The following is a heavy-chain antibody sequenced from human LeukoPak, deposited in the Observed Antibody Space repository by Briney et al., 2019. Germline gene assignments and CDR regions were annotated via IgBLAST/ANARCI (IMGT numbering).Heavy chain of an antibody. CDR3: ARRRGYSFAYDY. Sequence: SETLSLTCNVSGDSISSTNYYWGWIRQPPGQGLEWIGDNYYSGSTYYNLSLKSRVTISVDKTKNQLSLHLNSVTAADTAVYYCARRRGYSFAYDYWGQGMLVTVSS. J-gene: IGHJ4*02. D-gene: IGHD5-18*01. CDR1: GDSISSTNYY. V-gene: IGHV4-39*01. CDR2: NYYSGST.